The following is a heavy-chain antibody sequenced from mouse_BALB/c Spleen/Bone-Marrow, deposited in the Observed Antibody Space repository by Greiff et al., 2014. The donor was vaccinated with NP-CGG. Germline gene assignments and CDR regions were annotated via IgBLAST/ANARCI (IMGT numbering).Heavy chain of an antibody. CDR3: ARSLYGNYALDY. CDR2: ISYRGSA. CDR1: GDPITSGY. D-gene: IGHD1-1*02. V-gene: IGHV3-8*02. Sequence: VQLKESGPSLVKPSQTLSLTCSVTGDPITSGYWNWIRKFPGNKFEYMGYISYRGSAYHNPSLKSRFSITRDTSKNQYYLQLTSVTTEDTATYYCARSLYGNYALDYWGQGTSVTVSS. J-gene: IGHJ4*01.